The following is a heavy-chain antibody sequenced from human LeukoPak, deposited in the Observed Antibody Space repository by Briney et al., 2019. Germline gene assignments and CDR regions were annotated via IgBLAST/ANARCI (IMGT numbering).Heavy chain of an antibody. D-gene: IGHD5-18*01. CDR1: GFTFDDYA. Sequence: PGRSLRLSCAASGFTFDDYAMHWVRQAPGKGLEWVSGISWNSGSIGYADSVEGRFTISRDNAKNSLYLQMNSLRAEDTALYYCAKDMPPVDTAMVFDYWGQGTLVTVSS. J-gene: IGHJ4*02. CDR3: AKDMPPVDTAMVFDY. CDR2: ISWNSGSI. V-gene: IGHV3-9*01.